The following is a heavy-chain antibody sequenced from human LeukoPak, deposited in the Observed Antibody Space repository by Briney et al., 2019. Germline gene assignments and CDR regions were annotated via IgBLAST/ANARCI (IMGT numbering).Heavy chain of an antibody. J-gene: IGHJ6*02. CDR1: GFTFGNYE. Sequence: GGSLRLSCAASGFTFGNYEMNWVRQAPGKGLEWISYISSSGSTIYYADSVKGRFTISRDNAKNSLYLQMNSLRVEDSAVYYCARASAPPSYYYYYGMDVWGQGTTVTVSS. CDR2: ISSSGSTI. V-gene: IGHV3-48*03. CDR3: ARASAPPSYYYYYGMDV.